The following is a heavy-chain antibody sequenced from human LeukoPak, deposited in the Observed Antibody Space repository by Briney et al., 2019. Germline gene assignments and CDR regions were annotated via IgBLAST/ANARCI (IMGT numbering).Heavy chain of an antibody. J-gene: IGHJ4*02. Sequence: SKTLSLTCTVSGGSISSYYWSWIRQPAGKGLEWIGRIYTSGSTNYDPSLKSRVTMSVDTSKNQFSLKLSSVTAADTAVYYCARIVGATGHYYFDYWGQGTLVTVSS. V-gene: IGHV4-4*07. D-gene: IGHD1-26*01. CDR3: ARIVGATGHYYFDY. CDR2: IYTSGST. CDR1: GGSISSYY.